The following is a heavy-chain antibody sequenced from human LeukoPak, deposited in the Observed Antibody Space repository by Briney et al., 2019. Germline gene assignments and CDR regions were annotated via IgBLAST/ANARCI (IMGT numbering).Heavy chain of an antibody. CDR3: AREVMGQFDY. V-gene: IGHV4-39*07. CDR2: IFYSGST. D-gene: IGHD2-21*01. CDR1: GGSISTSNYY. J-gene: IGHJ4*02. Sequence: SETLSLTCTVSGGSISTSNYYWGWIRQPPGKGLEWIGNIFYSGSTYYNPSLKSRVTISVDTSKNQFSLKLSSVTAADTAVYYCAREVMGQFDYWGQGTLVTASS.